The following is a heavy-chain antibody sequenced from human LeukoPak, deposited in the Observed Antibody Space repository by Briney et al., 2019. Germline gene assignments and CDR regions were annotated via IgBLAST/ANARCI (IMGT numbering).Heavy chain of an antibody. CDR1: GYSFTSYW. V-gene: IGHV5-10-1*01. J-gene: IGHJ5*02. Sequence: GESLKISCKGSGYSFTSYWITWVRQMPGKGLEWMGRIDPSESYTNYSPYFQGHVTISADKSISTAYLQWSSLKASDTAMYYCARHHSSNWRGFDPWGQGTPVTVSS. CDR3: ARHHSSNWRGFDP. CDR2: IDPSESYT. D-gene: IGHD6-13*01.